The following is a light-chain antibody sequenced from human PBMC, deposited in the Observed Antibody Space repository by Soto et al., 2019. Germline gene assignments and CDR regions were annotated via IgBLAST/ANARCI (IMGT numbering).Light chain of an antibody. V-gene: IGLV1-40*01. CDR1: SSNIGAGYD. Sequence: QSVLTQPPSVSGAPGQRVTISCTGSSSNIGAGYDVHWYQQLPGTAPKLLIYGNSNRPSGVPDRFSGSKSGTSAALAITWLQAEDEADDYCQSYDSSWHVVFGGGTKLTVL. CDR3: QSYDSSWHVV. J-gene: IGLJ2*01. CDR2: GNS.